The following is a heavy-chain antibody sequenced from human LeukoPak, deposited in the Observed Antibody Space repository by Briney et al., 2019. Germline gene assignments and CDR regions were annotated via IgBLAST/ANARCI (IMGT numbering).Heavy chain of an antibody. V-gene: IGHV3-30*18. CDR3: AKDKVAINSALDH. Sequence: GGSLRLSCAGSDFTFSSYRMSWVRQAPGKGLEWVAVISDDENIRYYSDSVKGRSTISRDNSKNILYLQMNSLRAEDSAVYKCAKDKVAINSALDHWGQGTLVTVSS. CDR2: ISDDENIR. J-gene: IGHJ4*02. D-gene: IGHD5-12*01. CDR1: DFTFSSYR.